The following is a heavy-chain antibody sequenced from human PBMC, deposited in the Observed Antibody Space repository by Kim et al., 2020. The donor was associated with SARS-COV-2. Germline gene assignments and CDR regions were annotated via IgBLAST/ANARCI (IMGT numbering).Heavy chain of an antibody. Sequence: KPDGSEKYYVESVKGRFTISRDNAKNSLYLQMNSLRAEDTAVYYCGRGSWWGQGTLVIVSS. J-gene: IGHJ4*02. CDR2: KPDGSEK. V-gene: IGHV3-7*01. CDR3: GRGSW.